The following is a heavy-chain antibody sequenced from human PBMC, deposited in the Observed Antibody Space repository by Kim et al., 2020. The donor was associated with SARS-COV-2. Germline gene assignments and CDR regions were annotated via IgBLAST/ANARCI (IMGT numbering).Heavy chain of an antibody. CDR1: GGSISSYY. D-gene: IGHD1-7*01. Sequence: SETLSLTCTVSGGSISSYYWSWIRQPPGKGLEWIGYIYYSGSTNYNPSLKSRVTISVDTSKNQFSLKLSSVTAADTAVYYCARGTLKLELPFDPWGQGTLVTVSS. CDR3: ARGTLKLELPFDP. V-gene: IGHV4-59*13. J-gene: IGHJ5*02. CDR2: IYYSGST.